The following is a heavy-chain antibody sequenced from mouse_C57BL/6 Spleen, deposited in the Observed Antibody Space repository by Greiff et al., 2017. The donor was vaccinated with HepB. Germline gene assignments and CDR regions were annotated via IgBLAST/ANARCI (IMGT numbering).Heavy chain of an antibody. CDR2: IYPGDGDT. D-gene: IGHD1-1*01. CDR1: GYAFSSYW. CDR3: SRPFYGSSFYYAIDY. J-gene: IGHJ4*01. V-gene: IGHV1-80*01. Sequence: VQLQQSGAELVKPGASVKISCKASGYAFSSYWMNWVKQRPGKGLEWIGQIYPGDGDTNYNGKFKGKATLTADKSSSTAYMQLSSLTSEDSAVYFCSRPFYGSSFYYAIDYWGQGTSVTVSS.